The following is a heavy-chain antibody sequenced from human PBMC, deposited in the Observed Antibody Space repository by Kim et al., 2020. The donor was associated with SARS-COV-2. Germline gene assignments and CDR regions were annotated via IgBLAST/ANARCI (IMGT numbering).Heavy chain of an antibody. V-gene: IGHV4-31*03. D-gene: IGHD3-22*01. J-gene: IGHJ4*02. CDR1: GGSISSGGYY. CDR2: IYYSGST. Sequence: SETLSLTCTVSGGSISSGGYYWSWIRQHPGKGLEWIGYIYYSGSTYYNPSLKSRVTISVDTSKNQFSLKLSSVTAADTAVYYCARVFPRYYYDSSGYYFDYWGQGTLVTVSS. CDR3: ARVFPRYYYDSSGYYFDY.